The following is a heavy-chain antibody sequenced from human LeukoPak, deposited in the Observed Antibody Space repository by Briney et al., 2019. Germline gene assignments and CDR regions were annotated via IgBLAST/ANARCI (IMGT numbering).Heavy chain of an antibody. D-gene: IGHD2-2*01. J-gene: IGHJ4*02. Sequence: GGSLRLSCAASGFTFSSYGMHWVRQAPGKGLEWVAFIRYDGSNKYYADSVKGRFTISRDNSKNTLYLQMNSLRAEGTAVYYCAKDTPAYCSSTSCYQKDWGQGTLVTVSS. CDR1: GFTFSSYG. V-gene: IGHV3-30*02. CDR2: IRYDGSNK. CDR3: AKDTPAYCSSTSCYQKD.